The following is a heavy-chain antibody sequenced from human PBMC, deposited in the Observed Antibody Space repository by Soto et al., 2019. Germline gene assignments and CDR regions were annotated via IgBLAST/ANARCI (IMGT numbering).Heavy chain of an antibody. V-gene: IGHV1-69*06. CDR1: GGTFSSYA. D-gene: IGHD2-15*01. CDR2: IIPIFGTA. CDR3: ARVGSYCSGGSCPHYYGMDV. J-gene: IGHJ6*02. Sequence: QVQLVQSGAEVKKPGSSVKVSCKASGGTFSSYAISWVRQAPGQGLEWRGGIIPIFGTANYAQKFQGRVTITADKSTSTAYMELSSLRSEDTAVYYCARVGSYCSGGSCPHYYGMDVWGQGTTVTVSS.